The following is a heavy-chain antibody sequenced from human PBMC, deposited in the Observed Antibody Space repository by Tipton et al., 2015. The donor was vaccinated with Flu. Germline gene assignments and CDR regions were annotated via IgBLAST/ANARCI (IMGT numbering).Heavy chain of an antibody. V-gene: IGHV3-30*02. CDR2: IRYDGSNK. CDR1: GFTFSSYG. J-gene: IGHJ6*02. D-gene: IGHD2-2*01. Sequence: GSLRLSCAASGFTFSSYGMHWVRQAPGKGLEWVAFIRYDGSNKYYADSVKGRFTISRDNSENTLYLQMNSLRAEDTAVYYCAKEEGYCSSTSCQITYYYYGMDVWGQGTTVTVSS. CDR3: AKEEGYCSSTSCQITYYYYGMDV.